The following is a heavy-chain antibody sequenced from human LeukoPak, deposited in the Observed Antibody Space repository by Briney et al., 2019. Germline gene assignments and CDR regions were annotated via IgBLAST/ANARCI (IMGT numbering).Heavy chain of an antibody. CDR2: INSDGSST. D-gene: IGHD7-27*01. V-gene: IGHV3-74*01. CDR3: ARHLGTYSDH. Sequence: GGSLRLSCAASGFTFSGYXXXXVRQXPGKGLVWVSLINSDGSSTNYADSVKGRFTISRDNAKNTLYLQVNSLRADDSAVYYCARHLGTYSDHWGQGTLVTVSS. CDR1: GFTFSGYX. J-gene: IGHJ4*02.